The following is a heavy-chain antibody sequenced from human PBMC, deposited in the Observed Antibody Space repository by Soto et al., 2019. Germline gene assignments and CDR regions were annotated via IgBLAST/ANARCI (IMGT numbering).Heavy chain of an antibody. CDR2: ISYDGGNQ. CDR1: GFTFSRFG. D-gene: IGHD2-8*01. Sequence: GGSLRLSCAASGFTFSRFGMHWVRQAPGKGLEWVALISYDGGNQYYGDSARCRFTITIDNSKNTVFLQMNSLREEDTAVYYCAKAGCPDGICYVRDHWFDPWGQGAKVTVSS. CDR3: AKAGCPDGICYVRDHWFDP. J-gene: IGHJ5*02. V-gene: IGHV3-30*18.